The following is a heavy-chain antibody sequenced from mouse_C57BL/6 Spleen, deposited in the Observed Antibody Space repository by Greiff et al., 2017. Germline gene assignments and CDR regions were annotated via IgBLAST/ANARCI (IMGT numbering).Heavy chain of an antibody. V-gene: IGHV1-81*01. CDR3: ARGLYDGYFDY. CDR2: IYPRSGNT. J-gene: IGHJ2*01. Sequence: VQLQQSGAELVRPGASVKLSCKASGYTFTSYGISWVKQRTGQGLEWIGEIYPRSGNTYYNEKFKGKATLTADKSSSTAYMKLRSLTSEDSAVYFCARGLYDGYFDYWGQGTTLTVSS. D-gene: IGHD2-3*01. CDR1: GYTFTSYG.